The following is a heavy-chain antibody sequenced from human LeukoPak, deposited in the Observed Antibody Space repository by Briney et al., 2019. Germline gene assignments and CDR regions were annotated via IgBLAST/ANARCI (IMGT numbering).Heavy chain of an antibody. J-gene: IGHJ4*02. CDR3: ARDDAAGTRRVIG. V-gene: IGHV3-21*01. CDR1: GFTFSSYS. CDR2: ISSSSSYI. D-gene: IGHD6-13*01. Sequence: GGSLRLSCAASGFTFSSYSMNWVRQAPGKGLEWVSSISSSSSYIYYAGSVKGRFTISRDNAKNSLYLQMNSLRAEDTAVYYCARDDAAGTRRVIGWGQGTLVTVSS.